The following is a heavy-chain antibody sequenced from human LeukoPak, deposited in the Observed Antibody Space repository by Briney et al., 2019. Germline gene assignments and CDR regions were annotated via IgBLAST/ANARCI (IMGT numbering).Heavy chain of an antibody. CDR3: ARLGSSLQWFGRIDY. CDR2: IFYTGDT. Sequence: SETLSLTCTVSGGSISSSSYYCGWIRQPPGKGLEWIGYIFYTGDTYCNPSLKSRVTLSVDTSKSQFSLRLTSVTPTDPAVYFCARLGSSLQWFGRIDYWGREALVRV. CDR1: GGSISSSSYY. D-gene: IGHD3-10*01. J-gene: IGHJ4*02. V-gene: IGHV4-39*01.